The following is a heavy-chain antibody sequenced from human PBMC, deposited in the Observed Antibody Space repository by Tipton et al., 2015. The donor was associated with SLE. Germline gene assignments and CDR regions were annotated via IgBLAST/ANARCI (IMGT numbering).Heavy chain of an antibody. V-gene: IGHV4-38-2*02. CDR1: GYSISTGFY. CDR2: VSPSGDT. CDR3: ATRYYDYIWGGSRKYFFDY. J-gene: IGHJ4*02. Sequence: TLSLTCTVSGYSISTGFYWGWFRQPPGKGLDWLVHVSPSGDTNYNPSLESRVTISRDTPNNQFSLKLNSVTAADTAIYYCATRYYDYIWGGSRKYFFDYWGQGALVTVSS. D-gene: IGHD3-16*01.